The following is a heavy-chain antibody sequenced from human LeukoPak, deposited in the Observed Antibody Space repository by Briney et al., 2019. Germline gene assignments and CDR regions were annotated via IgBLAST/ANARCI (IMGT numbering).Heavy chain of an antibody. Sequence: GGSLRLSCAASGFTFSSYWMSWVRQAPGKGLEWVANIKQDGSEKYYVDSVKGRFTISRDNAKNSLYLQMNSLRAEDTAVYYCARGNYYDSSGYWGYAFDIWGRGTMVTVSS. V-gene: IGHV3-7*04. CDR1: GFTFSSYW. CDR3: ARGNYYDSSGYWGYAFDI. J-gene: IGHJ3*02. D-gene: IGHD3-22*01. CDR2: IKQDGSEK.